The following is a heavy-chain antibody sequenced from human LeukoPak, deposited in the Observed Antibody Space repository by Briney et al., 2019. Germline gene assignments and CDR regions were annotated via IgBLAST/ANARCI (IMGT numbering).Heavy chain of an antibody. CDR1: GGTFSSYA. D-gene: IGHD2-2*01. Sequence: SVKVSCKASGGTFSSYAISWVRQAPGQGLEWMGGIIPIFGTANYAQKFQGRVTITADESTSTAYMELSSPRSEDTAVYYCATADCSSTSCYGGHNWFDPWGQGTLVIVSS. CDR3: ATADCSSTSCYGGHNWFDP. CDR2: IIPIFGTA. J-gene: IGHJ5*02. V-gene: IGHV1-69*13.